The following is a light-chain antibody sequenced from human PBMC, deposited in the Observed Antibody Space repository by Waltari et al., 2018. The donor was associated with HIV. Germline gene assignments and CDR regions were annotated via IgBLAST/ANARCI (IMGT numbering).Light chain of an antibody. V-gene: IGLV2-14*01. CDR2: EVS. Sequence: QSALTQPASVSGSPGQSIPISCTGTSSDVGRFKAVSWYQHHPGRAPRLILYEVSNRPSGVSDRFSGSKSVNTASLTISGLQAEDEADYYCSAKTTSSTLVFGGGTKLTVL. CDR1: SSDVGRFKA. J-gene: IGLJ2*01. CDR3: SAKTTSSTLV.